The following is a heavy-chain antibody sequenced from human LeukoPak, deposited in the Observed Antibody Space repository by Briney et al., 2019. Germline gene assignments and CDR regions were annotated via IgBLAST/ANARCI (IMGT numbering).Heavy chain of an antibody. J-gene: IGHJ4*02. CDR2: ISSNGDST. D-gene: IGHD3-16*01. Sequence: PGGSLRLSCSVTGFSFSSYAMHWVRQAPGKGLEYVSSISSNGDSTYYADSVKGRFTISRDNSKNTLFLQMSSLRAEDTAVYYCVKDRYVDYWGQGTLVTVSS. V-gene: IGHV3-64D*09. CDR3: VKDRYVDY. CDR1: GFSFSSYA.